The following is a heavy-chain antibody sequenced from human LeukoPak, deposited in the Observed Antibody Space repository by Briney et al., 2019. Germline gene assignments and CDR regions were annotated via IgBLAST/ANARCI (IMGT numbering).Heavy chain of an antibody. CDR2: INPNSGGT. CDR3: ARDPPSHSSGHLI. CDR1: GCTFTGYY. Sequence: ASVKVSCKASGCTFTGYYMHWVRQAPGQGLEWMGWINPNSGGTNYAQRFQGRVTMTRDTSISTAYMELSRLRSDDTAVYYCARDPPSHSSGHLIWGQGTMVTVSS. D-gene: IGHD6-19*01. J-gene: IGHJ3*02. V-gene: IGHV1-2*02.